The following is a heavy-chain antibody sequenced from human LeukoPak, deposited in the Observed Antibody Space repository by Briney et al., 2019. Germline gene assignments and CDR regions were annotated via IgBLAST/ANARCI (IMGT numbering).Heavy chain of an antibody. D-gene: IGHD4-17*01. CDR2: IKQDGSEK. CDR1: GFTFSGYW. J-gene: IGHJ5*02. CDR3: AREEGEYGDYGIDP. Sequence: GGSLRLPCAASGFTFSGYWMSWVRQAPGKGLEWVANIKQDGSEKYYVDSVKGRFTISRDNAKNSLYLQMNNLRAEDTAVYYCAREEGEYGDYGIDPWGRGTLVTVSS. V-gene: IGHV3-7*01.